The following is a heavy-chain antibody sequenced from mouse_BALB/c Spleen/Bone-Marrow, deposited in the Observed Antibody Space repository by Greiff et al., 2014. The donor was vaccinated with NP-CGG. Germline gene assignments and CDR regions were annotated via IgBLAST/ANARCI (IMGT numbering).Heavy chain of an antibody. D-gene: IGHD3-1*01. CDR3: ARFSQLGLLAY. CDR1: GYNFTSYW. Sequence: AELVKPGTSVKLSCKASGYNFTSYWINWVKLRPGQGLEWIGDIYPGSGSTNYNEKFKSKATLTVDTSSSTAYMQLSSLASEDSALYYCARFSQLGLLAYWGQGTLVTVSA. J-gene: IGHJ3*01. V-gene: IGHV1-55*01. CDR2: IYPGSGST.